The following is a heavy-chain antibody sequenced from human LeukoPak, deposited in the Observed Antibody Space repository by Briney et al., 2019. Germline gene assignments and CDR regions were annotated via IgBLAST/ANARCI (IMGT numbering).Heavy chain of an antibody. Sequence: ASVKVSCKASGYAFTGYYIHWVRQAPGQGLEWMGRINPNSGGTNYEQNFQGRVTMTRDTSISTAYMELTRLRSDDTAVYYCAREKYDGKSWDSWGQGTLVTVSS. CDR3: AREKYDGKSWDS. V-gene: IGHV1-2*06. D-gene: IGHD4-23*01. CDR1: GYAFTGYY. CDR2: INPNSGGT. J-gene: IGHJ4*02.